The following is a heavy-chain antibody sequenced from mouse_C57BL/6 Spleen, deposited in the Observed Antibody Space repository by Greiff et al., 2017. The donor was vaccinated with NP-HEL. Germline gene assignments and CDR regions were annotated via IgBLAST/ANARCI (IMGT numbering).Heavy chain of an antibody. D-gene: IGHD4-1*01. CDR1: GYTFTSYW. V-gene: IGHV1-69*01. Sequence: VQLQQPGAELVMPGASVKLSCKASGYTFTSYWMHWVKQRPGQGLEWIGEIDPSDSYTNYNQKFKGKSTLTVDKSSRTAYMQRSSLTSEDAAVYYCARWETGTWNYWGQGTTLTVSS. CDR2: IDPSDSYT. CDR3: ARWETGTWNY. J-gene: IGHJ2*01.